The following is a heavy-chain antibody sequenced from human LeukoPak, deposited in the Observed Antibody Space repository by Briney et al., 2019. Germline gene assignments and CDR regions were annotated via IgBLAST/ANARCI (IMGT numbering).Heavy chain of an antibody. V-gene: IGHV1-69*04. CDR2: IIPILGIA. D-gene: IGHD3-22*01. CDR1: GGTFSSYA. Sequence: SVKVSCKASGGTFSSYAISWVRQAPGQGLEWMGRIIPILGIANYAQKFQGRVTMTEDTSTDTAYMELSSLRSEDTAVYYCATGKTGYYYDSSGYKTLYYWGQGTLVTVSS. J-gene: IGHJ4*02. CDR3: ATGKTGYYYDSSGYKTLYY.